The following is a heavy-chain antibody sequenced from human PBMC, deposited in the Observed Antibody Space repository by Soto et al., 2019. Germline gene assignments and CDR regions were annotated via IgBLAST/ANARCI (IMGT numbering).Heavy chain of an antibody. CDR3: ATGVIWIGYFTVDS. CDR1: GGSFGNSA. Sequence: QVHLVQSGAEVKKPGSSVKVSCKASGGSFGNSAINWVRQTPGQGLEWLGGFIPVHLTLNYAQKSQGRVTITADESTGTAYMTLSSLASDDTAVYYCATGVIWIGYFTVDSWGQGTRVTVSS. J-gene: IGHJ4*02. V-gene: IGHV1-69*01. CDR2: FIPVHLTL. D-gene: IGHD3-3*01.